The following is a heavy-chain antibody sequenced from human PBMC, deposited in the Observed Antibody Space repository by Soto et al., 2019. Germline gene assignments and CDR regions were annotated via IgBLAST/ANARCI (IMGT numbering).Heavy chain of an antibody. CDR2: ISYDGTKT. V-gene: IGHV3-30-3*01. CDR3: TRGDTSTWGDH. CDR1: GLAFSTYS. Sequence: QVQLVESGGGVVQPGTSLRLSCVASGLAFSTYSMHWVRQAPDKGLEWVAVISYDGTKTYYADSVRGRFSISRDNSKNTLFLQMSGLRNEDTAIYYCTRGDTSTWGDHWGQGTLLSVSS. J-gene: IGHJ4*02. D-gene: IGHD3-16*01.